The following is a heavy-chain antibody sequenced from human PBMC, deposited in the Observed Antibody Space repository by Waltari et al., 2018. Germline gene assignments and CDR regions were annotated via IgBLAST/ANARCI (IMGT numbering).Heavy chain of an antibody. CDR3: ARNPPYYYDSSGYSGLDY. Sequence: EVQLVESGGGLVQPGGSLRLSCADSGFPFSRYEMNWVRQAQGQGLELVSYISSSGSTIYYPDTLKLRFTISRYNTKNSLYLQMNTLRAEDTAVYYCARNPPYYYDSSGYSGLDYWGQGTLVTVSS. V-gene: IGHV3-48*03. D-gene: IGHD3-22*01. CDR1: GFPFSRYE. J-gene: IGHJ4*02. CDR2: ISSSGSTI.